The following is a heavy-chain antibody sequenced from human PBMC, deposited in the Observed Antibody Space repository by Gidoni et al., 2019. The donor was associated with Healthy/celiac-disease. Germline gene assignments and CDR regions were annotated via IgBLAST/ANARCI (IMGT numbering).Heavy chain of an antibody. J-gene: IGHJ4*02. CDR2: IISSSSYI. Sequence: EVQLVESGGGLVKPGGSLRLSCAASGFTFSSYSMNWVRQAPGKGLEWVSSIISSSSYIYYADSVNGRFTISRDNAKNSLYLQMNSLRAEDTAVYYCARDLGYSSSPGDYWGQGTLVTVSS. V-gene: IGHV3-21*01. CDR1: GFTFSSYS. D-gene: IGHD6-6*01. CDR3: ARDLGYSSSPGDY.